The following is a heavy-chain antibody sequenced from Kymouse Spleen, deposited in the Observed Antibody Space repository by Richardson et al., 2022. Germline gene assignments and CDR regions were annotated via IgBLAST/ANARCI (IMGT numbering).Heavy chain of an antibody. V-gene: IGHV3-21*03. CDR3: ARDEDGYYYYYYYGMDV. Sequence: EVQLVESGGGLVKPGGSLRLSCAASGFTFSSYSMNWVRQAPGKGLEWVSSISSSSSYIYYADSVKGRFTISRDNAKNSLYLQMNSLRAEDTAVYYCARDEDGYYYYYYYGMDVWGQGTTVTVSS. CDR2: ISSSSSYI. CDR1: GFTFSSYS. J-gene: IGHJ6*02. D-gene: IGHD5-18,IGHD5-18*01.